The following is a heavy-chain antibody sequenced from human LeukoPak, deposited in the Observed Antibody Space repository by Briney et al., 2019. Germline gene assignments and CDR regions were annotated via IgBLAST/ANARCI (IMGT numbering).Heavy chain of an antibody. CDR3: ARRNAMDV. J-gene: IGHJ6*02. CDR1: GFSFSSNW. Sequence: GGSLRLSCAAPGFSFSSNWMGWVRQAPGKGLEWVAHIKRDGSQKYYLDSVKGRFTISRDDAKSSLYLQMNSLRAEDTAVYYCARRNAMDVWGQGTTVIVFS. V-gene: IGHV3-7*03. CDR2: IKRDGSQK.